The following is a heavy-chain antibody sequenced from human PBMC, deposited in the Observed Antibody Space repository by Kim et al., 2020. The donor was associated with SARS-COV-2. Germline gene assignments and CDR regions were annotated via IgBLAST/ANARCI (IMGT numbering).Heavy chain of an antibody. Sequence: GGSLRLSCAASGFTFSSYSMNWVRQAPGKGLEWVSSISSSSSYIYYADSVKGRFTISRDNAKNSLYLQMNSLRAEDTAVYYCARDPKENDCSSISCFVGYWGQGTLVTVSS. CDR3: ARDPKENDCSSISCFVGY. CDR2: ISSSSSYI. J-gene: IGHJ4*02. CDR1: GFTFSSYS. D-gene: IGHD2-2*01. V-gene: IGHV3-21*01.